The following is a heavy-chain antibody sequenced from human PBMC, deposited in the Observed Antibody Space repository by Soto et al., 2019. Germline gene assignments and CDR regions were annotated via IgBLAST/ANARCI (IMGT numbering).Heavy chain of an antibody. D-gene: IGHD1-1*01. J-gene: IGHJ6*02. CDR2: ISYDGSNK. V-gene: IGHV3-30-3*01. CDR1: GFTFSSYA. CDR3: ARIRQVQLERPVYYYSFCMMV. Sequence: PGGSLRLSCAASGFTFSSYAMHWVRQAPGKGLEWVAVISYDGSNKYYADSVKGRFTISRDNSKNTLYLQMNSLRAEDTAVYYCARIRQVQLERPVYYYSFCMMVWGQGPT.